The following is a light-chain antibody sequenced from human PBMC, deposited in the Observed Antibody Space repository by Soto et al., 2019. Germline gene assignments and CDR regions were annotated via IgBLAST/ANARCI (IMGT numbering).Light chain of an antibody. J-gene: IGKJ3*01. V-gene: IGKV3-20*01. CDR3: KEYGSSLLFT. CDR2: GAS. Sequence: EIVLTQSPGTLSLSPGERATLSCRASQSVSSSYLAWYQQKPGQAPRLLIYGASSRATGIPDRFSGSGSGRDFTIRMSRLETEDFAVYSCKEYGSSLLFTFGPGTKVDIK. CDR1: QSVSSSY.